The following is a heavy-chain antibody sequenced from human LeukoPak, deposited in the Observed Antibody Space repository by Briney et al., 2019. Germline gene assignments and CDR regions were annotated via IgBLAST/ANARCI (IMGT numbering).Heavy chain of an antibody. D-gene: IGHD2-15*01. CDR1: GYTFSSYS. J-gene: IGHJ5*02. Sequence: ASVKVSCKASGYTFSSYSINWVRQAPGQGLEWMGWISVYNGNTNYAQKLQGRATMTTDTSTSTAYMELRSLRSDDTAVYYCARDLYCSGGSCYPNWFDPWGQGTLVTVSS. V-gene: IGHV1-18*01. CDR2: ISVYNGNT. CDR3: ARDLYCSGGSCYPNWFDP.